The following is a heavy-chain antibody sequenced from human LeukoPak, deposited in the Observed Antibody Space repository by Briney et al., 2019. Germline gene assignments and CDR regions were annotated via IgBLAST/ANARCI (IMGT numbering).Heavy chain of an antibody. CDR3: ARRRSSRRINWFDP. Sequence: GASVKVSCKASGYTFTGYYVHWVRQAPGQGLEWMGWISPNSGGTNYAQKFQGRVTMTRDTSISTAYMELSRLRSDDTAVYYCARRRSSRRINWFDPWGQGTLVTVSS. J-gene: IGHJ5*02. CDR2: ISPNSGGT. V-gene: IGHV1-2*02. D-gene: IGHD6-13*01. CDR1: GYTFTGYY.